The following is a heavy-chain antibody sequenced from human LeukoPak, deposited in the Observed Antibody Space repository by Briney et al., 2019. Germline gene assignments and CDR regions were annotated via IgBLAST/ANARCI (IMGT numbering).Heavy chain of an antibody. J-gene: IGHJ4*02. CDR3: ARGGNSLLHYFGY. CDR2: IYYSGGT. CDR1: GGSISSYY. D-gene: IGHD4-23*01. V-gene: IGHV4-59*08. Sequence: PSETLSLTCTVSGGSISSYYLSWIRQPPGKGLEWIGYIYYSGGTNYNPSLKSRVTISLDTSKNQFSLKLSSVTAADTAVYYCARGGNSLLHYFGYWGQGTLVTVSS.